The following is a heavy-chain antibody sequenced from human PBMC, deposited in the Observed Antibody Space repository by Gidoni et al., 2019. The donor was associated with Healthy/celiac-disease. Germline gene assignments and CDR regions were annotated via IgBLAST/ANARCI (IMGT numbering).Heavy chain of an antibody. V-gene: IGHV3-30*18. CDR3: AKDPVMVSYYFDS. CDR2: ISYDGSNK. D-gene: IGHD5-18*01. Sequence: QVQLVASGGRVVQPGRSLSLSCAASVCTFRSYGMHWVRQAPGKGLEWVAGISYDGSNKSYADSVKGRFTISRDNSKNTLYLQMNSLRAEDTAVYYCAKDPVMVSYYFDSWGQGTLVTVSS. CDR1: VCTFRSYG. J-gene: IGHJ4*02.